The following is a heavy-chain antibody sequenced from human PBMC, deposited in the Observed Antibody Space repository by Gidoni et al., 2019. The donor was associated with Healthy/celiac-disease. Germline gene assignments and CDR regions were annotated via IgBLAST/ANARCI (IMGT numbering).Heavy chain of an antibody. D-gene: IGHD6-13*01. Sequence: QLQLQESGPGLVKPSETLSLTCTVSGGSISSRSYYWGWIRQPPGKGLAWIGSIYYSGSTDYNPSLKSRVTISVDTSKNQFSLKLSSVTAADTAVYYCARPIGEYSSSRYAFDIWGQGTMVTVSS. V-gene: IGHV4-39*07. CDR2: IYYSGST. CDR1: GGSISSRSYY. CDR3: ARPIGEYSSSRYAFDI. J-gene: IGHJ3*02.